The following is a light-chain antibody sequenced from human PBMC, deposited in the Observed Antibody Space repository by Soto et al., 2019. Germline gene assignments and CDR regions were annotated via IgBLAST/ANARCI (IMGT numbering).Light chain of an antibody. CDR3: QQYGRLPPWT. CDR2: GAS. CDR1: QSVKSVY. J-gene: IGKJ1*01. V-gene: IGKV3-20*01. Sequence: EIVLAQSPGSLSLSPGERETRSCRASQSVKSVYLAWYQQKPGQAPRLLIYGASSRASGIPASFSCSGSGTDITLTISTLEREDSAVYYGQQYGRLPPWTFGQGTKVDIK.